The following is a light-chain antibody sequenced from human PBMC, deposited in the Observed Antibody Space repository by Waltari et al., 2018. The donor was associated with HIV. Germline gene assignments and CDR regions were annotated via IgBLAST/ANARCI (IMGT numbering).Light chain of an antibody. CDR1: TSDVRNYNS. CDR3: CSYAGDDTVV. CDR2: DVT. V-gene: IGLV2-11*01. J-gene: IGLJ1*01. Sequence: QSALTQPPSVSGSPGQSLTIPCTGTTSDVRNYNSVPWYQHHPSKPPKLISYDVTQRPSGILLRFRASTGGYAASVTIAGREIEDDADYFSCSYAGDDTVVYGTGTNVTVL.